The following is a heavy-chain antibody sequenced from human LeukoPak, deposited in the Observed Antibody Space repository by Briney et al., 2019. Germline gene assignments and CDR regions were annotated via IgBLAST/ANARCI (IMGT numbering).Heavy chain of an antibody. J-gene: IGHJ4*02. CDR3: ARGVNFEY. Sequence: SETLSLTCTVSGGSISNYYWSWIQQPPGKGLEWIGYIYYSGSTNYNPSLKSRVTISVDTSKNQFSLKLSSVTAADTAVYYCARGVNFEYWGQGTLVTVSS. CDR2: IYYSGST. V-gene: IGHV4-59*01. CDR1: GGSISNYY. D-gene: IGHD3-10*01.